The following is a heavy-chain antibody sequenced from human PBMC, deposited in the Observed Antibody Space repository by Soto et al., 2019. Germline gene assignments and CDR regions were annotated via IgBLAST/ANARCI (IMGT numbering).Heavy chain of an antibody. CDR1: GFTFSSYG. V-gene: IGHV3-33*06. Sequence: QVQLVESGGGVVQPGRSLRLSCAASGFTFSSYGMHWVRQAPGKGLEWVAVIWYDGSNKYYADSVKRQFTISRDNSKNTLYLQMNGLRAADTAVYYCAKEAYVYCSGGRCPHFHYWGQGTLVTVS. J-gene: IGHJ4*02. CDR3: AKEAYVYCSGGRCPHFHY. CDR2: IWYDGSNK. D-gene: IGHD2-15*01.